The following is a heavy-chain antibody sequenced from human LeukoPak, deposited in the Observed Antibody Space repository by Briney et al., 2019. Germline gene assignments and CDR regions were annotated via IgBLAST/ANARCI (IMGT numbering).Heavy chain of an antibody. CDR1: GYTFTGSY. J-gene: IGHJ6*02. Sequence: ASVKVCCKASGYTFTGSYRHWVRQAPGQGLEWMGWINTNSGGTNYAQKFQGRVTMTSDTSISTAYMELSSLRSEDTAVYYCARVDTAMGYYYYGMDVWGQGTTVTVSS. CDR2: INTNSGGT. CDR3: ARVDTAMGYYYYGMDV. D-gene: IGHD5-18*01. V-gene: IGHV1-2*02.